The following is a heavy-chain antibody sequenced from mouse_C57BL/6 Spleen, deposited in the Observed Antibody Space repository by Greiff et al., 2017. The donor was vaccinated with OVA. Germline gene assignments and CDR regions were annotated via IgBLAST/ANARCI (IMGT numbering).Heavy chain of an antibody. Sequence: VKLQQSGPELVKPGASVKISCKASGYAFSSSWMNWVKQRPGKGLEWIGRIYPGDGDTNYNGKFKGKATLTADKSSSTAYMQLSSLTSEDSAVYFCARDSSGYVRYAMDYWGQGTSVTVSS. CDR1: GYAFSSSW. CDR2: IYPGDGDT. V-gene: IGHV1-82*01. CDR3: ARDSSGYVRYAMDY. D-gene: IGHD3-2*02. J-gene: IGHJ4*01.